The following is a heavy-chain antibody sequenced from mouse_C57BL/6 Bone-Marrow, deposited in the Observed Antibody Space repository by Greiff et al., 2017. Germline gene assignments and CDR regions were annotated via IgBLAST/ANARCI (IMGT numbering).Heavy chain of an antibody. V-gene: IGHV1-22*01. CDR3: ARGPTIVTPSYYAMDY. CDR2: INPNNGGT. J-gene: IGHJ4*01. D-gene: IGHD2-5*01. Sequence: EVQLQQSGPELVKPGASVKMSCKASGYTFTDYNMHWVKQSHGKSLEWIGYINPNNGGTSYNQKFKGKATLTVNKSSSTAYMELRSLTSEDSAVYYCARGPTIVTPSYYAMDYWGQGTSVTVSS. CDR1: GYTFTDYN.